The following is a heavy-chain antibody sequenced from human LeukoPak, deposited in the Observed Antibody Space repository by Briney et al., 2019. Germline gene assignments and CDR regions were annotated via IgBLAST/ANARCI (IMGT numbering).Heavy chain of an antibody. CDR1: GFSLSTSGVG. CDR2: IYWNDDK. D-gene: IGHD7-27*01. V-gene: IGHV2-5*01. Sequence: SGPTLVNPTQTLTLTCTFSGFSLSTSGVGVGWIRQPPGKALEWLALIYWNDDKRYSPSLKSRLTITKDTSKNQVVLTMTNMDPVDTATYYCAHTETGGAGHDAFDIWGQGTMVTVSS. CDR3: AHTETGGAGHDAFDI. J-gene: IGHJ3*02.